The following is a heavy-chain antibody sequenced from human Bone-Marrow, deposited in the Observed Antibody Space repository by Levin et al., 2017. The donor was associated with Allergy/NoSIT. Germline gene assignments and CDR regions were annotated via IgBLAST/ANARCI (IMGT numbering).Heavy chain of an antibody. J-gene: IGHJ4*01. Sequence: SETLSLTCTVSGGSITTYYYWGWIRQPPGKGLEWIGSMLYGGSSYYNPSLESRVTISADASKRQVSLKLNSVTAADTAVYFCARGDRYTSSPFDYWGQGTLVTVSS. CDR2: MLYGGSS. CDR1: GGSITTYYY. CDR3: ARGDRYTSSPFDY. D-gene: IGHD6-6*01. V-gene: IGHV4-39*07.